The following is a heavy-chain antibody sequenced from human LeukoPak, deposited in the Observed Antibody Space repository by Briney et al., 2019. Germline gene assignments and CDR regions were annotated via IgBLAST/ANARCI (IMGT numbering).Heavy chain of an antibody. D-gene: IGHD2-2*01. Sequence: ASVKVSCKASGYTFTSNYIHWVRQAPGQGLEWMGWINAGNGNIKYSQKLQGRVTITGDTSASTAYMELSSLRSEDTAVYYCARGYCSSTSCYMDVWGQGTTVT. CDR2: INAGNGNI. CDR3: ARGYCSSTSCYMDV. CDR1: GYTFTSNY. J-gene: IGHJ6*02. V-gene: IGHV1-3*01.